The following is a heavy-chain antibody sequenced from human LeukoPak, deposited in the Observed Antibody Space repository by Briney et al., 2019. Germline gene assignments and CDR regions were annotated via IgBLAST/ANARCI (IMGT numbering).Heavy chain of an antibody. Sequence: QPGGSLRLSCAASGFTFSNYAMTWVRQAPGKGLEWVSTISGSGGSTYYADSVKGRFTISRDNSKNTLYLQMNSLRAEDTAVYYCADQVRGGIFDYWGQGTLVTVSS. CDR3: ADQVRGGIFDY. J-gene: IGHJ4*02. D-gene: IGHD3-10*01. V-gene: IGHV3-23*01. CDR2: ISGSGGST. CDR1: GFTFSNYA.